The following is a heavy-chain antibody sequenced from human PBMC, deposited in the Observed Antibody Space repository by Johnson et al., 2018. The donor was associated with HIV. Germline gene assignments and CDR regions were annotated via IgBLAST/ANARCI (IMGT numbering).Heavy chain of an antibody. Sequence: QVQLVESGGGVVQPGRSLRLSCAASGFTFSSYGMHWVRQAPGKGLEWVAVISYDGSNKYYADSVKGRFTISRENAKNSFYLQMNSLGVGDTAVYYCARRAYGSRSFSDAFDLWGPGTTVIVSS. CDR2: ISYDGSNK. J-gene: IGHJ3*01. D-gene: IGHD3-10*01. V-gene: IGHV3-30*19. CDR3: ARRAYGSRSFSDAFDL. CDR1: GFTFSSYG.